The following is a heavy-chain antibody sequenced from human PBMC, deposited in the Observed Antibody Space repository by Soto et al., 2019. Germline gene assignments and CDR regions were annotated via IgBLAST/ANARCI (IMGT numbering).Heavy chain of an antibody. Sequence: SETLSLTCAVYGGSFSGYYWSRIRQPPGKGLEWIGEINHSGSTNYNPSLKSRVTISVDTSKNQFSLKLSSVTAADTAVYYCARGRDYYDSSGYYYARGYYGMDVWGQGTTVT. CDR3: ARGRDYYDSSGYYYARGYYGMDV. D-gene: IGHD3-22*01. CDR2: INHSGST. V-gene: IGHV4-34*01. J-gene: IGHJ6*02. CDR1: GGSFSGYY.